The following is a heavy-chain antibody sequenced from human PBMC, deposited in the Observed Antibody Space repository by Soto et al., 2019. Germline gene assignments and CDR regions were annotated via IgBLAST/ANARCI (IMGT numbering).Heavy chain of an antibody. CDR1: GGSFSGYY. V-gene: IGHV4-34*01. CDR3: ARDLLRSISLAAAGTGYYYYYGMDV. J-gene: IGHJ6*02. CDR2: INHSGST. Sequence: QVQLQQWGAGLLKPSETLSLTCAVYGGSFSGYYWSWIRQPPGKGLEWIGEINHSGSTNYNPSLKSRVTISVDTSKNQFSLKLSSVTAADTAVYYCARDLLRSISLAAAGTGYYYYYGMDVWGQGTTVTVSS. D-gene: IGHD6-13*01.